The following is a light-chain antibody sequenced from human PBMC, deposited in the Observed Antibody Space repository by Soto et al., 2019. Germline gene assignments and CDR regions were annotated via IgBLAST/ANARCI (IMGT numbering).Light chain of an antibody. CDR1: QSVSSY. V-gene: IGKV3-11*01. J-gene: IGKJ5*01. CDR2: DAS. Sequence: EIVLTQSPATLSLSPGGRATLSCRASQSVSSYLAWYQQKPGQAPRLLIYDASNRATGIPARFSGSGSGTDFTLTISSLEPEDFAVYYCQQRSNWAITFGQGTRLEIK. CDR3: QQRSNWAIT.